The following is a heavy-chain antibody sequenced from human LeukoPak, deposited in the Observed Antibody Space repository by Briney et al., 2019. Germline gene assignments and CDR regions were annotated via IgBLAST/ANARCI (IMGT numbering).Heavy chain of an antibody. V-gene: IGHV3-53*04. CDR2: IYSGGST. Sequence: QPGGSLRLSCAASGFTVSSHYMSWVRQAPGKGLEWVSVIYSGGSTYYADSVKGRFTISRHNSKNTLYLQMNSLRAEDTAVYYCASTYYYDSSGYSNDYWGQGTLVTVSS. CDR3: ASTYYYDSSGYSNDY. J-gene: IGHJ4*02. CDR1: GFTVSSHY. D-gene: IGHD3-22*01.